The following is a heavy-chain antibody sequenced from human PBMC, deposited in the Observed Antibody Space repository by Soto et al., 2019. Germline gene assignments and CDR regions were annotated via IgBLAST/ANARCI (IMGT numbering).Heavy chain of an antibody. CDR2: ISYDGSNK. D-gene: IGHD2-15*01. Sequence: QVQLVESGGGVVQPGRSLRLSCAASGFTFSSYGMHWVRQAPGKGLEWVAVISYDGSNKYYADSVKGRFTISRDNSKNTLSLQTNSLRAEDTAVYYCAKDGDGSLVGGFDYWGQGTLVTVSS. CDR3: AKDGDGSLVGGFDY. V-gene: IGHV3-30*18. CDR1: GFTFSSYG. J-gene: IGHJ4*02.